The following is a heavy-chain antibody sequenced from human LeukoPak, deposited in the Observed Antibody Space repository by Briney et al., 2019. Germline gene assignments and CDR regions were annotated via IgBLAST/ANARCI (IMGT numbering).Heavy chain of an antibody. CDR3: AKKWSYYGSGSYYDPLGY. CDR2: ISGSGGST. D-gene: IGHD3-10*01. Sequence: GGSLRLSCAASGFTFSSYAMSWVRQAPGKGLEWVSAISGSGGSTYYADSVKGRFTISRDNSKNTLYLQMNSLRAEDTAVYYCAKKWSYYGSGSYYDPLGYWGQGTLVTVSS. V-gene: IGHV3-23*01. CDR1: GFTFSSYA. J-gene: IGHJ4*02.